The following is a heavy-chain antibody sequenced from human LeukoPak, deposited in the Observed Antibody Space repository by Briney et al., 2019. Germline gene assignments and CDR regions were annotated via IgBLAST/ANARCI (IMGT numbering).Heavy chain of an antibody. CDR3: TSPDYGIDYYYYYGMDV. Sequence: PGGSLRLSCAASGFTFSSYGMHWVRQAPGKGLEWVAVISYDGSNKYYADSVKGRFTISRDNSKNTLYLQMNSLRAKDTAVYYFTSPDYGIDYYYYYGMDVWGQGTTVTVSS. CDR2: ISYDGSNK. CDR1: GFTFSSYG. J-gene: IGHJ6*02. V-gene: IGHV3-30*03. D-gene: IGHD4-17*01.